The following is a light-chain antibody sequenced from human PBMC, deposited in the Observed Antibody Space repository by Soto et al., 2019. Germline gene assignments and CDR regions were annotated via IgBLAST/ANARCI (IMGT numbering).Light chain of an antibody. Sequence: DIQMTQSPSSLSASVGDRVTITCRASQSISNYLNWYKQKPGKAPNLLIYGASNLQSGVPSRFSGSGSGTHFTLTISSLQPEDFATYFCLQTYSPPHAFGQGTKLEI. CDR1: QSISNY. CDR3: LQTYSPPHA. J-gene: IGKJ2*01. V-gene: IGKV1-39*01. CDR2: GAS.